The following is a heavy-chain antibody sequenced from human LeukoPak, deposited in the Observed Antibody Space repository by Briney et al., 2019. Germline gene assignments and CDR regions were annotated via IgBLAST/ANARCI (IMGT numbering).Heavy chain of an antibody. J-gene: IGHJ3*01. Sequence: GESLTISCRLSGFSSTTYWIAWVRQMPGKGLEWMGVIQPDDSDTTYSPSFQGQVSISADKSINTAFLQWSSLEASDTAMYYCARPLFSSNYKAFDLWGKGTLVTVSS. D-gene: IGHD4-11*01. CDR2: IQPDDSDT. CDR3: ARPLFSSNYKAFDL. CDR1: GFSSTTYW. V-gene: IGHV5-51*01.